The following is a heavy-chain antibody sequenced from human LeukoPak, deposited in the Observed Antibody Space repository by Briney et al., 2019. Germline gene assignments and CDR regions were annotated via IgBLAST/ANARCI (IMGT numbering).Heavy chain of an antibody. V-gene: IGHV4-39*01. CDR1: GGSISSSGYY. J-gene: IGHJ4*02. CDR2: IYYSGST. Sequence: SETLSLTCTVSGGSISSSGYYWGWTRQPPGMGLEWIGSIYYSGSTYYNPSLKSRGTISVDTSKNQFSLKLSSVTAADTAVYYCASTVVTPGFDYWGQGTLVTVSS. CDR3: ASTVVTPGFDY. D-gene: IGHD4-23*01.